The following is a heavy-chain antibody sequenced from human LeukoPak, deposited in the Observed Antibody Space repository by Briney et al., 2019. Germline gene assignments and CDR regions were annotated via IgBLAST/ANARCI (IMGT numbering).Heavy chain of an antibody. Sequence: GGSLRLSCAASGFTFSSYSMNWVRQAPGKGLEWVSSISSSSSYIYYADSVKGGFTISRDNAKNSLYLQMNSLRADDTAVYYCARDASSGYYYFDYWGQGTLVTVSS. D-gene: IGHD3-22*01. V-gene: IGHV3-21*01. J-gene: IGHJ4*02. CDR1: GFTFSSYS. CDR3: ARDASSGYYYFDY. CDR2: ISSSSSYI.